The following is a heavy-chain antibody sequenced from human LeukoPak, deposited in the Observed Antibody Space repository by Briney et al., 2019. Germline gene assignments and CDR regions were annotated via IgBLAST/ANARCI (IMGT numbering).Heavy chain of an antibody. CDR2: MYYGGST. CDR3: ARVSGVGYSYGTADY. D-gene: IGHD5-18*01. J-gene: IGHJ4*02. Sequence: SETLSLTCTVSGGSIRSYYWSWIRQPPGKGLEWIGYMYYGGSTNYNPALKSRVPISGDTSKNQFSLKLTSVTAADTAVYYCARVSGVGYSYGTADYWGQGTLVTVSS. V-gene: IGHV4-59*01. CDR1: GGSIRSYY.